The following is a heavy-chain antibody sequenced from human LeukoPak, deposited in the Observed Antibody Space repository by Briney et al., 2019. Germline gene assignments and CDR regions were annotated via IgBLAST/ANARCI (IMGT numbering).Heavy chain of an antibody. Sequence: ASVKVSCKASGYTSTSYDINWVRQATGQGLEWMGWMNPSSGSTGYAQKFQGRVTISRNISISTAYMELSTLRSEDTAVYYCARGRSAMRMDVWGKGTTVTVSS. V-gene: IGHV1-8*03. CDR3: ARGRSAMRMDV. D-gene: IGHD2-2*01. CDR2: MNPSSGST. J-gene: IGHJ6*04. CDR1: GYTSTSYD.